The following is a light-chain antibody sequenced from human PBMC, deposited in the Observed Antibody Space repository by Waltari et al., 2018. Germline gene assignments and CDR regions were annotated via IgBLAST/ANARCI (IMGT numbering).Light chain of an antibody. V-gene: IGKV4-1*01. CDR2: WAS. CDR3: QQYYDIPVT. J-gene: IGKJ2*01. Sequence: DIVMTQSPDSLPVSLGERATLNCKSSQSVLYNTDNKNYLALYQQKPGQYPKLLIYWASTRESWVPDRFSGSGSGTDFTLTISGLQADDAAIYFCQQYYDIPVTFGQGTRLEIK. CDR1: QSVLYNTDNKNY.